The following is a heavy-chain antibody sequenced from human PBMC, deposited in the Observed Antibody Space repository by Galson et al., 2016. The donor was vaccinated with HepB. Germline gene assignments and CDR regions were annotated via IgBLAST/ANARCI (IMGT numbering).Heavy chain of an antibody. J-gene: IGHJ3*01. D-gene: IGHD5-24*01. CDR2: INPKDANT. Sequence: SVKVSCKASGYTFTFYGIAWVRQAPGQGFEWVGWINPKDANTDYAQKLEDRVTLTTDSATNTVYMSLSELKFDDSAVYYCARARTPDGFDVWGQGTLVTVSS. CDR3: ARARTPDGFDV. V-gene: IGHV1-18*01. CDR1: GYTFTFYG.